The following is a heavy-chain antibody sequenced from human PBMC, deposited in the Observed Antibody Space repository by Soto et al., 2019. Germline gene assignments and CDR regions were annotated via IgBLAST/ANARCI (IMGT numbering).Heavy chain of an antibody. V-gene: IGHV1-69*12. Sequence: QVQLVQSGAEVKKPGSSVTVSCKASGGTFSGYAISWVRQAPGQGLEWMGGIILIFGTANYGQKFQGRVTITADACPSTAHIELSSLRSEATAVDYCARLATMPPDDSRGQGNLVRASS. CDR2: IILIFGTA. J-gene: IGHJ4*02. CDR3: ARLATMPPDDS. D-gene: IGHD5-12*01. CDR1: GGTFSGYA.